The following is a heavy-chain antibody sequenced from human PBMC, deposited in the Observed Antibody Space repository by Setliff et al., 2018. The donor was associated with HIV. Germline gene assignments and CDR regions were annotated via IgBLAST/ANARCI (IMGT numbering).Heavy chain of an antibody. D-gene: IGHD1-26*01. CDR3: TRDSGTERGSPWWYFAL. Sequence: HPGGSLRLSCVASGFTFGPFWMHWVRQAPGKGLEWIGFIRTKAHGGTTEYAASVRGRFTISRDDSESIAYLQMNSLNTEDTAMYYCTRDSGTERGSPWWYFALWGPGALVTVSS. V-gene: IGHV3-49*04. J-gene: IGHJ5*02. CDR2: IRTKAHGGTT. CDR1: GFTFGPFW.